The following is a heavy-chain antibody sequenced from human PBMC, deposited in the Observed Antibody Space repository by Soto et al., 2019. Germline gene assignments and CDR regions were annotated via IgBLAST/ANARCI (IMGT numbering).Heavy chain of an antibody. CDR3: ARSYYGDPLDGVFDI. Sequence: EVQLVESGGGLVQPGGSLRLSCAASGFTFSSYWMHWVRQAPGKGLVWVSRINSDGSSTSYADSVKGRFTISRDNAKNTLYLQMNSLRAEDTAVYYCARSYYGDPLDGVFDIWGQGTMVTVSS. CDR2: INSDGSST. D-gene: IGHD4-17*01. J-gene: IGHJ3*02. CDR1: GFTFSSYW. V-gene: IGHV3-74*01.